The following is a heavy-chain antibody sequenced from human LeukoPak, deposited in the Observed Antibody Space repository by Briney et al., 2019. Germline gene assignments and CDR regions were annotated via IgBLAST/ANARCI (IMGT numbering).Heavy chain of an antibody. J-gene: IGHJ4*02. CDR3: ARDLSGSSWYFYLPDY. CDR2: ISYDGSNK. D-gene: IGHD6-13*01. CDR1: GFTFSSYA. Sequence: GSLRLSCAASGFTFSSYAMHWVRQAPGKGLEWVAVISYDGSNKYYADSVKGRFTISRDNSKNTLYLQMNSLRAEDTAVYYCARDLSGSSWYFYLPDYWGQGTLVTVSS. V-gene: IGHV3-30*04.